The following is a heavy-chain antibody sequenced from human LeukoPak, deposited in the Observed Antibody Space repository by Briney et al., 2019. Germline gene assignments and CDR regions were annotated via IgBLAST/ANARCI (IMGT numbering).Heavy chain of an antibody. D-gene: IGHD2-2*01. CDR2: INSDGSST. J-gene: IGHJ6*02. CDR1: GFTFSSYW. Sequence: GGSLGLSCAASGFTFSSYWMHWVRQAPGKGLVWVSRINSDGSSTSYADSVKGRFTISRDNAKNTLYLQMNSLRAEDTAVYYCARSGGRDIVVVPAAMSYYYGMDVWGQGTTVTVSS. V-gene: IGHV3-74*01. CDR3: ARSGGRDIVVVPAAMSYYYGMDV.